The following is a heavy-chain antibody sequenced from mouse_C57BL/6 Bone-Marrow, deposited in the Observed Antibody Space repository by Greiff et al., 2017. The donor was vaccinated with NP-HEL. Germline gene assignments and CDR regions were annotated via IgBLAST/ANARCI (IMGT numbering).Heavy chain of an antibody. CDR2: IYPGNGDT. CDR1: GYTFTSYN. CDR3: ARLRIFTTVVARNAMDY. J-gene: IGHJ4*01. Sequence: LQQSGAELVRPGASVKMSCKASGYTFTSYNMHWVKQTPRQGLEWIGAIYPGNGDTSYNQKFKGKATLTVDKSSSTAYMELRSLSSEDSAVYYCARLRIFTTVVARNAMDYWGQGTSVTVSS. V-gene: IGHV1-12*01. D-gene: IGHD1-1*01.